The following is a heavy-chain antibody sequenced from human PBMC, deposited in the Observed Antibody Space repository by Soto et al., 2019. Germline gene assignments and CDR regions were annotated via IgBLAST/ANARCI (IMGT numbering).Heavy chain of an antibody. CDR3: AKSGASGTFDI. CDR1: GFTFSSYG. V-gene: IGHV3-30*18. D-gene: IGHD1-26*01. J-gene: IGHJ3*02. CDR2: ISYDGSNK. Sequence: LRLSCAASGFTFSSYGMHWVRQAPGKGLEWVAVISYDGSNKYYADSVKGRFTISRDNSKNTLYLQMNSLRAEDTAVYYCAKSGASGTFDIWGQGTMVTVSS.